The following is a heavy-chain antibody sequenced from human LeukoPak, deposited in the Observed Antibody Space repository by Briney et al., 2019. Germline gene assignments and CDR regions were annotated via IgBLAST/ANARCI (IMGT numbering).Heavy chain of an antibody. CDR2: VNHSGST. Sequence: SETLSLACAVYGGSFSGYYWSWIRQPPGKGLEWVGEVNHSGSTNYNPSLKNRVTISVDTSKNQFSLKLSSVTTADTAVYYCASDSSSSGRGNWGQGTLVTVSS. J-gene: IGHJ4*02. D-gene: IGHD6-13*01. V-gene: IGHV4-34*01. CDR1: GGSFSGYY. CDR3: ASDSSSSGRGN.